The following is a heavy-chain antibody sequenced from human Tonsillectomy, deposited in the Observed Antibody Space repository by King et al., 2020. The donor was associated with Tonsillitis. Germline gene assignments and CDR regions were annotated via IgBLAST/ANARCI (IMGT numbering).Heavy chain of an antibody. CDR1: GFTFSSYG. V-gene: IGHV3-33*08. Sequence: VQLVESGGGVVQPGRFLRLSCAASGFTFSSYGMHWGRQAPGQGPEWVAVIWDNGRYKYYADSLNGRFTVSRDNSKNTLYLQMNSLRAEDTAVYYCARDGRSYYYFDYWGQGTLVTVSS. J-gene: IGHJ4*02. CDR3: ARDGRSYYYFDY. CDR2: IWDNGRYK. D-gene: IGHD1-26*01.